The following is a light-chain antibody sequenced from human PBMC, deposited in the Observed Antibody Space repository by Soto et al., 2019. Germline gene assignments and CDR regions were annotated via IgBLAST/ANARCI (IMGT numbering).Light chain of an antibody. V-gene: IGKV3-20*01. J-gene: IGKJ1*01. CDR2: EAS. CDR1: QSVSSTY. CDR3: QHYDSLRWT. Sequence: EIVLTQSPGTLSLSPGERATLSCRASQSVSSTYLTWYQQKPGQAPRLLIYEASRRATGIPDRFSGSGSGKDFRLTISRLEPEDFAVYYCQHYDSLRWTFGLGTKVEIK.